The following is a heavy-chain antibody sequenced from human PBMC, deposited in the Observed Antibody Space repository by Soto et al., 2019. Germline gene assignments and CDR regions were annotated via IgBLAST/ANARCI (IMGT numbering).Heavy chain of an antibody. J-gene: IGHJ6*02. Sequence: PGESLKISCKGSGYSFTSYWIGWVRQMPGKGLEWMGIIYPGDSDTRYSPSFQGQVTISADKSISTAYLQWSSLKASDTAMYYCARQPRAYYCGMDVWGQGTTVTVSS. CDR1: GYSFTSYW. CDR2: IYPGDSDT. V-gene: IGHV5-51*01. CDR3: ARQPRAYYCGMDV.